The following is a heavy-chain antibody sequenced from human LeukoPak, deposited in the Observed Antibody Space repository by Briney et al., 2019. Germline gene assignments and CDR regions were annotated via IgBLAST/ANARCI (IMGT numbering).Heavy chain of an antibody. CDR2: ISSSSSTI. D-gene: IGHD1-1*01. CDR3: ARKTGTTGEAFDY. Sequence: PGGSLRLSCAASGFTFSSYSMNWVRQAPGKGLEWVSYISSSSSTIYYADSVKGRFTISRDNAKNSLYLQMNSLRAEDTAVYYCARKTGTTGEAFDYWGQGTLVTVSS. J-gene: IGHJ4*02. V-gene: IGHV3-48*01. CDR1: GFTFSSYS.